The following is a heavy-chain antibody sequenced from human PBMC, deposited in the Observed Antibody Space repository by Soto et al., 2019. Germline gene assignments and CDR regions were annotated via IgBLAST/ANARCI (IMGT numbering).Heavy chain of an antibody. CDR2: ISRSGGST. V-gene: IGHV3-23*01. Sequence: EVQLLESGGGMVQPGGSLRLSCAASGFTFTSYAMSWVRQAPGKGLEWVSAISRSGGSTYYADSVKDRFTISTDNSKNALCLQMNSLRAEDTAVYYCAKGPHGSGSYSFDYWGQGTLVTVSS. CDR1: GFTFTSYA. CDR3: AKGPHGSGSYSFDY. J-gene: IGHJ4*02. D-gene: IGHD3-10*01.